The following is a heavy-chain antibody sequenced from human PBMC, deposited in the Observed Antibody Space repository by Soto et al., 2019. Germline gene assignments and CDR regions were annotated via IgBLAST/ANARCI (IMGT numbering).Heavy chain of an antibody. CDR1: GYTFTNYG. J-gene: IGHJ1*01. D-gene: IGHD6-13*01. Sequence: QVQLVQSGAEVKKPGASVKVSCKASGYTFTNYGISWVRQAPGQGPEWMGWISGYNGNTKYAQTLQGRVTITTDTSTSTAYMELRSLRSDDTAVYYCARGGSSWSAEYYQHWGQGTLVIVSS. V-gene: IGHV1-18*01. CDR3: ARGGSSWSAEYYQH. CDR2: ISGYNGNT.